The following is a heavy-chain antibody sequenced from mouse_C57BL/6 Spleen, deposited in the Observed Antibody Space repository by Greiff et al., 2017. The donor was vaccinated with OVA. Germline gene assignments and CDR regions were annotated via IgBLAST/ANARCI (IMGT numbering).Heavy chain of an antibody. V-gene: IGHV5-4*01. CDR3: ARDGGNFHFDY. D-gene: IGHD2-1*01. CDR2: ISDGGSYT. CDR1: GFTFSSYA. Sequence: EVMLVESGGGLVKPGGSLKLSCAASGFTFSSYAMSWVRQTPEKRLEWVATISDGGSYTYYPDNVKGRFTISRDNAKNNLYLQMSHLKSEDTAMYYCARDGGNFHFDYWGQGTTLTVSS. J-gene: IGHJ2*01.